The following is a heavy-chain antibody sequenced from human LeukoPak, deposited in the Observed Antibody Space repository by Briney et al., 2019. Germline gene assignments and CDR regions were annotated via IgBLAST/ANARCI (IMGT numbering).Heavy chain of an antibody. CDR1: GDSISSYY. Sequence: SETLSLTCTVSGDSISSYYWSWIRQPPGKGLEWIGYIYYSGSTYYNPSLKSRVTISVDTSKNQFSLKLSSVTAADTAVYYCAREMATISVVGWFDPWGQGTLVTVSS. CDR3: AREMATISVVGWFDP. J-gene: IGHJ5*02. CDR2: IYYSGST. V-gene: IGHV4-30-4*01. D-gene: IGHD5-24*01.